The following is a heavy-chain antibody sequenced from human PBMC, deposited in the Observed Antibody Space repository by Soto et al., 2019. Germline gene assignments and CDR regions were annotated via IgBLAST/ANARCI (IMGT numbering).Heavy chain of an antibody. CDR2: INHSGST. Sequence: SETLSLTCAVYGGSFSGYYWSWIRQPPGKGLEWIGEINHSGSTNYNPSLKRRVTISVDTSKNQFSLKLSSVTAADTAVYYCARTRHKHWLPPDNWVDPWGQGTLVTVSS. D-gene: IGHD6-19*01. J-gene: IGHJ5*02. V-gene: IGHV4-34*01. CDR1: GGSFSGYY. CDR3: ARTRHKHWLPPDNWVDP.